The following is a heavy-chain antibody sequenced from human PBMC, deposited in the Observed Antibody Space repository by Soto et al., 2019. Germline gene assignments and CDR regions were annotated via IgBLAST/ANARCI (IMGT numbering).Heavy chain of an antibody. V-gene: IGHV3-7*01. CDR2: IKQDGSEK. J-gene: IGHJ5*02. D-gene: IGHD6-6*01. CDR3: ARSIAARLNWFDP. Sequence: EVQLVESGGGLVQPGGSLRLSCAASGFTFSSYWMSWVRQAPGKGLEWVAIIKQDGSEKYYVDSVKGRFTISRDNAKNSLYLQMNSLRAEDTAVYYCARSIAARLNWFDPWGQGTLVTVSS. CDR1: GFTFSSYW.